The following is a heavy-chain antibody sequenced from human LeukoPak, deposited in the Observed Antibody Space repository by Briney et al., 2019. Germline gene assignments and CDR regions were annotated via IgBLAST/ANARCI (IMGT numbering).Heavy chain of an antibody. D-gene: IGHD3-3*01. CDR2: IYYSGST. V-gene: IGHV4-39*07. J-gene: IGHJ5*02. Sequence: SETLSLTCTVSGGSISSSSYYWGWIRQPPGKGLEWIGSIYYSGSTYYNPSLKSRVTISVDTSKNQFSLKLSSVTAADTAVYYCARDSEYYDFWSGYYEYNWFDPWGQGTLVTVSS. CDR3: ARDSEYYDFWSGYYEYNWFDP. CDR1: GGSISSSSYY.